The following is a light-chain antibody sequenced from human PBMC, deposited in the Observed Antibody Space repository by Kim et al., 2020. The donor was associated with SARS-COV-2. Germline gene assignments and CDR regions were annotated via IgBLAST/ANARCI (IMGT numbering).Light chain of an antibody. Sequence: LSFSPGERATLSCRASQSVSSYLAWYQQKPGQAPRLLIYDASNRATGIPARFSGSGSGTDFTLTISSLEPEDFAVYYCQQRSNWYTFGQGTKLEIK. CDR1: QSVSSY. J-gene: IGKJ2*01. CDR2: DAS. V-gene: IGKV3-11*01. CDR3: QQRSNWYT.